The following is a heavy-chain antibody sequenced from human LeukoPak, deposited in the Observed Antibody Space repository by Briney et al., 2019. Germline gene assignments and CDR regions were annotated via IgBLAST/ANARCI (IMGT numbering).Heavy chain of an antibody. CDR2: IYYSGST. CDR1: GGSISSTNW. V-gene: IGHV4-30-4*01. J-gene: IGHJ4*02. Sequence: PSETLSLTCGVSGGSISSTNWWSWVRQPPGKGLEWIGYIYYSGSTYYNPSLKSRVTISVDTSKNQFSLKLSSVTAADTAVYYCARGDTEAYFDYWGQGTLVTVSS. CDR3: ARGDTEAYFDY. D-gene: IGHD5-18*01.